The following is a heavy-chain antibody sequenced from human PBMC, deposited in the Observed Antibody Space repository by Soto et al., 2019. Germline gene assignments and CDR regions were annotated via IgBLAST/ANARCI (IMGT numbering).Heavy chain of an antibody. J-gene: IGHJ5*02. V-gene: IGHV1-24*01. CDR2: FDPEDGET. Sequence: GAPVEVCCKVSGYTRTDLSMHWVRQAPGKGLEWMGGFDPEDGETIYAQKFQGRVTMTEDTSTDTAYMELSSLRSEDTAVYYCATRVYGSGSRNWFDPWGQGTLVTVSS. CDR3: ATRVYGSGSRNWFDP. D-gene: IGHD3-10*01. CDR1: GYTRTDLS.